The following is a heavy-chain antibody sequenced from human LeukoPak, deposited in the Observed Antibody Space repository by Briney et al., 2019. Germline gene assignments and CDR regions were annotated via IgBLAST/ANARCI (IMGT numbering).Heavy chain of an antibody. D-gene: IGHD4-17*01. CDR1: GYSFTSYW. Sequence: GESLKISCKGSGYSFTSYWITWVRQMPGKGLEWMGRIDPSDSYTSYSPSFQGHVTISADKSISTAYLQWSSLKASDTAMYYCATVTTIYYYYGMDVWGQGTTVTVSS. CDR3: ATVTTIYYYYGMDV. V-gene: IGHV5-10-1*01. CDR2: IDPSDSYT. J-gene: IGHJ6*02.